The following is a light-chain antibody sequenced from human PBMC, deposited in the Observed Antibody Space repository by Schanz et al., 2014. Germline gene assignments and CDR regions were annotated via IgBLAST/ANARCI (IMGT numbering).Light chain of an antibody. Sequence: QSVLTQPASVSGSLGQSITISCTGTSSDVGAYNYVSWYQQHPGKAPKLMIYDVSKRPSGVPDRFSGSKSGNTASLTISGLQAEDEADYYCCSYAGSYTWVFGGGTKVTVL. CDR1: SSDVGAYNY. CDR2: DVS. V-gene: IGLV2-11*01. J-gene: IGLJ3*02. CDR3: CSYAGSYTWV.